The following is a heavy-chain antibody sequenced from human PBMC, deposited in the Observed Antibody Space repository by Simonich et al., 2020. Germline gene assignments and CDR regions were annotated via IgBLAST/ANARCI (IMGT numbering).Heavy chain of an antibody. J-gene: IGHJ3*02. D-gene: IGHD7-27*01. CDR2: INPKRGGT. CDR3: ARGPRWTGDDAFDI. V-gene: IGHV1-2*02. Sequence: QVQLVQSGAEVKKPGASVKVSCKASGYTFTGYYMDWWRQAPGQGLECRGWINPKRGGTNNSQNVQGRVTMTRDTSISTAYMELSRLRSDDTAVYYCARGPRWTGDDAFDIWGQGTMVTVSS. CDR1: GYTFTGYY.